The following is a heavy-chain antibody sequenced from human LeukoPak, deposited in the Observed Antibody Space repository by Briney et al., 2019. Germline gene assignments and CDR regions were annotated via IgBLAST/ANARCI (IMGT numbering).Heavy chain of an antibody. Sequence: PSETLSLTCSVSGGSISSSIYYWGWIRQPPGKGLEWIGSIHYSGNTYYNSSLKSRVTISLDTSKNQFSLNLFSVTAADTAMYYCTRANSYGLIDYWGQGTLVTVSS. V-gene: IGHV4-39*07. CDR1: GGSISSSIYY. CDR3: TRANSYGLIDY. CDR2: IHYSGNT. J-gene: IGHJ4*02. D-gene: IGHD5-18*01.